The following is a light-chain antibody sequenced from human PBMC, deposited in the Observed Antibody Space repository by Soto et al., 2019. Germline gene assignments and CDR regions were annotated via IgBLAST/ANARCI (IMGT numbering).Light chain of an antibody. V-gene: IGLV1-40*01. CDR2: GNS. CDR3: QSYDSSLSGVV. Sequence: QSVLTQPPSVCGAPRQRVTISCTGSSSNIGAGYDVHWYQQLPGTAPKLLIYGNSNRPSGVPDRFSGSKSGTSASLAITGLQAEDEADYYCQSYDSSLSGVVFGGGTKLTGL. J-gene: IGLJ2*01. CDR1: SSNIGAGYD.